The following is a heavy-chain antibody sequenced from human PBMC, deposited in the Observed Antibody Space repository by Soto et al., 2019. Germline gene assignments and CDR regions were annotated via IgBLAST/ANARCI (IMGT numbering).Heavy chain of an antibody. CDR3: AKDQKCFTFGSHFLENWFEP. V-gene: IGHV3-30*18. CDR1: GFTFSNYV. Sequence: GGSVRRSCVASGFTFSNYVMHCVRQTPGKGLEWVAVISSDGSHEFYTDSVKGRFTISRDNSKNTLYLQMNRLKTEDTAMYYCAKDQKCFTFGSHFLENWFEPWGQGTRVTVSS. CDR2: ISSDGSHE. D-gene: IGHD3-10*01. J-gene: IGHJ5*02.